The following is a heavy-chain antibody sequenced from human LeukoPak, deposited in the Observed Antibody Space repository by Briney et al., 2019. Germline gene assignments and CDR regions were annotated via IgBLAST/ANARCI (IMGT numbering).Heavy chain of an antibody. CDR2: ISGSGSST. V-gene: IGHV3-23*01. J-gene: IGHJ4*02. D-gene: IGHD6-19*01. CDR3: AKEQWLAHYFDC. CDR1: GFTFSSYG. Sequence: GRSLRLSCAASGFTFSSYGMHWVRQAPGKGLEWVSGISGSGSSTYYADSIKGRFTISRDNSKNTLYLQMNSLRAEDTAVYFCAKEQWLAHYFDCWGQGTLVTVSS.